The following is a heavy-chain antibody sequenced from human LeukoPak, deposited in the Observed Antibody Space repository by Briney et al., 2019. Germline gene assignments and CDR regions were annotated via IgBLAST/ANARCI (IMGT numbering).Heavy chain of an antibody. CDR3: ARENGVVQTNNWFDP. CDR2: IIPVFGTA. D-gene: IGHD3-3*01. J-gene: IGHJ5*02. V-gene: IGHV1-69*13. CDR1: GGTFSSYA. Sequence: ASVKVSCKASGGTFSSYAISWVRQAPGQGLEWMGGIIPVFGTANYAQKFQGRVTITADESTSTAYMELSSLRSEDTAVYYCARENGVVQTNNWFDPWGQGTLVTVSS.